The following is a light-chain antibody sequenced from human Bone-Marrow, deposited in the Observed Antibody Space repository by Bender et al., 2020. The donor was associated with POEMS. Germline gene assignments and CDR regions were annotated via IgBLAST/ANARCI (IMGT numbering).Light chain of an antibody. CDR2: TNN. J-gene: IGLJ3*02. Sequence: QSVLTQPPSVSGTPGQRVTISCSGSSSNIGRNDVNWYQQLPGTAPRLLIYTNNERPSGVPDRFSGSKSGTSASLAITGLQSDDEAIYFCVAWDASLNGWVFGGGTKLTVL. CDR3: VAWDASLNGWV. V-gene: IGLV1-44*01. CDR1: SSNIGRND.